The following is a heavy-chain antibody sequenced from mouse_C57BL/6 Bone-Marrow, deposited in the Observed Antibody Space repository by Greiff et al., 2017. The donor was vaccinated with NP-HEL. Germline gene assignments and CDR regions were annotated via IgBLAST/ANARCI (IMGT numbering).Heavy chain of an antibody. D-gene: IGHD1-1*01. CDR2: INPGSGGT. Sequence: QVQLQQSGAELVRPGTSVKVSCKASGYAFTNYLIEWVKQRPGQGLEWIGVINPGSGGTNYNEKFKGKATLTADKSSSTAYMQLSSLTSEDSAVDFCARLYYGSIYGYFEVWGTGTTVTVSS. V-gene: IGHV1-54*01. J-gene: IGHJ1*03. CDR3: ARLYYGSIYGYFEV. CDR1: GYAFTNYL.